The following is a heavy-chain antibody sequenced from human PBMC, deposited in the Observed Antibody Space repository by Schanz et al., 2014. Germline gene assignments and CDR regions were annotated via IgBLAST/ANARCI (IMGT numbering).Heavy chain of an antibody. CDR1: GFSFSSYA. D-gene: IGHD1-1*01. Sequence: EVQLLESGGGLVQPGGSLRLSCATSGFSFSSYAINWVRQAPGKGLEWVSGISGSGASTYYADSVKGRFTISRDNAKNSLFLQMNSLRPEDTAVYYCARGRVLESWGQGTLVTVSS. CDR2: ISGSGAST. J-gene: IGHJ5*02. CDR3: ARGRVLES. V-gene: IGHV3-23*01.